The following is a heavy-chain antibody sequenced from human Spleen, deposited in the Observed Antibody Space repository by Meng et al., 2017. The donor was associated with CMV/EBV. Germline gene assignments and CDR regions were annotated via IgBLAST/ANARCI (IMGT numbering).Heavy chain of an antibody. CDR1: A. Sequence: AWYWVRQSPSGGVEWLGRTYYRSKWYNDYAVSVKSRITINPDTSKNQVSLQLSSVTPEDTAVYYCARDYRHYYDSSSYYAPNNRFDPWGQGTLVTVSS. J-gene: IGHJ5*02. D-gene: IGHD3-22*01. CDR3: ARDYRHYYDSSSYYAPNNRFDP. CDR2: TYYRSKWYN. V-gene: IGHV6-1*01.